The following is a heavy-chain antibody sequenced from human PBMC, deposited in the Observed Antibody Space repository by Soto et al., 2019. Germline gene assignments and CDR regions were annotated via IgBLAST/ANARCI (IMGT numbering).Heavy chain of an antibody. CDR3: VRNDWYRFDP. D-gene: IGHD3-9*01. CDR2: INTDGSDT. J-gene: IGHJ5*02. V-gene: IGHV3-74*01. CDR1: GFTFSSDW. Sequence: GGSLRLSCAASGFTFSSDWMHWVRQAPGKGLVWVSRINTDGSDTSYADSVKGRFTISRDNAKNTLYLQMNSLRAADTAVHYCVRNDWYRFDPWGPGTLVTVSS.